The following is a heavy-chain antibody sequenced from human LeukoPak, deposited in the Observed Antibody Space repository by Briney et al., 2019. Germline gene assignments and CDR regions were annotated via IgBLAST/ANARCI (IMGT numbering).Heavy chain of an antibody. CDR1: GGSISSYY. V-gene: IGHV4-59*01. J-gene: IGHJ6*03. Sequence: PSETLSLTCSVSGGSISSYYWSWIRQPPGKGLEWIGYIYYSGSTNYNPSLKSRVTISVDTSKNQFSLKLSSVTAADTGVYYCVAAGTNYYYYYMDVWGKGTTVTVSS. D-gene: IGHD6-13*01. CDR3: VAAGTNYYYYYMDV. CDR2: IYYSGST.